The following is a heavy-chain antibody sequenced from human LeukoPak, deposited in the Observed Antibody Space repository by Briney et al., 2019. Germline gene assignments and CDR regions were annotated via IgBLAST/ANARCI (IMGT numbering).Heavy chain of an antibody. CDR3: ARGEKNPYCSGGSCYPRGLDQLAAQDY. Sequence: GGSLRLSCAASGFTFSSYGMHWVRQAPGKGLEWVAFIRYDGSNKYYADSVKGRFTISRDNSKNTLYLQMNSLRADDTAIYYCARGEKNPYCSGGSCYPRGLDQLAAQDYWGQGTLVTVSS. D-gene: IGHD2-15*01. V-gene: IGHV3-30*02. J-gene: IGHJ4*02. CDR1: GFTFSSYG. CDR2: IRYDGSNK.